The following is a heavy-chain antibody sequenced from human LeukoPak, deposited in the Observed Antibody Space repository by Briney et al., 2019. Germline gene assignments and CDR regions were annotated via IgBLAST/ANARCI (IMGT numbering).Heavy chain of an antibody. CDR1: GFTFSSHG. CDR2: IWYDGSNK. J-gene: IGHJ4*02. Sequence: GGSLRLSCAASGFTFSSHGMHWVRQAPGKGLEWVAVIWYDGSNKYYADSVKGRFTISRDNSKNTLYPQMNSLRAEDTAVYYCARDLWYYYDSSGPNWGQGTLVTVSS. D-gene: IGHD3-22*01. V-gene: IGHV3-33*01. CDR3: ARDLWYYYDSSGPN.